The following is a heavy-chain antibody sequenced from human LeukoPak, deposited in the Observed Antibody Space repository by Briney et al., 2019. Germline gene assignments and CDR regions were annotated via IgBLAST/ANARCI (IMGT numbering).Heavy chain of an antibody. CDR3: TRGVQTTLTPRYYFDY. V-gene: IGHV1-46*03. J-gene: IGHJ4*02. CDR2: INPSGGST. CDR1: GYTFTSYY. Sequence: GASVKVSCKASGYTFTSYYLHWVRQAPGQGLEWMGIINPSGGSTSYAQKFQGRVTMTRDTSTNTVHMGLSSLRSEDTAVYYCTRGVQTTLTPRYYFDYWGQGTLVTVSS. D-gene: IGHD4-17*01.